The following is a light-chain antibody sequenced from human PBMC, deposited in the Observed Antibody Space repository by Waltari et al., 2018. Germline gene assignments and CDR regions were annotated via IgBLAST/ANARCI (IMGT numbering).Light chain of an antibody. CDR2: WAP. Sequence: DIVLTQSPDSLAVSLGERATINCKSSQSVLYSANNKHYLAWYQQRAGQPPKLIFYWAPTRESCVPDRFSASESGTDFTLALGSLQAEDVAVDYCRQYDRIPYAFGQGTTLEIK. CDR3: RQYDRIPYA. V-gene: IGKV4-1*01. J-gene: IGKJ2*01. CDR1: QSVLYSANNKHY.